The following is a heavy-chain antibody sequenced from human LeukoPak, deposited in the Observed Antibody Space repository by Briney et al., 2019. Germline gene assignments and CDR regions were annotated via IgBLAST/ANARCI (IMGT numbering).Heavy chain of an antibody. D-gene: IGHD4-17*01. V-gene: IGHV3-21*01. CDR2: ISSSSSYI. J-gene: IGHJ4*02. Sequence: PGGSLRLSCAASGFTFSSYSMNWVRQAPGKGLEWVSSISSSSSYICYADSVKGRFTISRDNAKNSLYLQMNSLRAEDTAVYYCARSFSTVTGGYYFDYWGQGTLVTVSS. CDR3: ARSFSTVTGGYYFDY. CDR1: GFTFSSYS.